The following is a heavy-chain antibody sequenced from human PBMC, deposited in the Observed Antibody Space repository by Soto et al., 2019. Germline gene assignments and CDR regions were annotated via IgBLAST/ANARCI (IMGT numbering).Heavy chain of an antibody. CDR1: GYTFTGYY. Sequence: GASVKVCFKASGYTFTGYYMHLVRQAPGQGLEWMGWINHNSGDTNYAQKFQGRVIMTRDTSISTAYMELSGLRSDDTAVYYCARGFYYDSGYWAAFDIWGQGTMVTVSS. CDR2: INHNSGDT. CDR3: ARGFYYDSGYWAAFDI. J-gene: IGHJ3*02. V-gene: IGHV1-2*02. D-gene: IGHD3-22*01.